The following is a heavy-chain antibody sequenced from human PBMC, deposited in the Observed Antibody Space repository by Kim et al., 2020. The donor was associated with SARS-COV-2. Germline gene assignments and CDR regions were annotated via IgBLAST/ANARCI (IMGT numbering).Heavy chain of an antibody. CDR2: IDWDDDK. CDR3: ARTRGRFLEFHYYYYMDV. V-gene: IGHV2-70*11. J-gene: IGHJ6*03. Sequence: SGPTLVKPTQTLTLTCTFSGFSLSTSGMCVSWIRQPPGKALEWLARIDWDDDKYYSTSLKTRLTISKDTSKNQVVLTMTNMDPVDTATYYCARTRGRFLEFHYYYYMDVWGKGTTVTVSS. CDR1: GFSLSTSGMC. D-gene: IGHD3-3*01.